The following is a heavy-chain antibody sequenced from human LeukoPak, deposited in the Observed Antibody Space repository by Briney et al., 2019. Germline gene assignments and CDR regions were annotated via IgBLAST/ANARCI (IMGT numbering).Heavy chain of an antibody. CDR2: IIPIFAIV. CDR3: ARADSSGYSLDDNFDY. D-gene: IGHD3-22*01. Sequence: SVKVSCKASGGTLSSYALNWVRQAPGQGLEWIGRIIPIFAIVNYAQNFQGRVTITADKSTNTAYMELSSLRFEDTAFYYCARADSSGYSLDDNFDYWGQGTLVTVSS. V-gene: IGHV1-69*04. J-gene: IGHJ4*02. CDR1: GGTLSSYA.